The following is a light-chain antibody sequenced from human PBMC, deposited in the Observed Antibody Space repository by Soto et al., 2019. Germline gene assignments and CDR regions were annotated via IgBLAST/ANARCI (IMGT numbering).Light chain of an antibody. Sequence: ELVFIQCPCTLSLSPGERATLSCRASQSVSSSYLAWYQQKPGQAPRLLIYGASSRATGIPDRFSGSGSGTDFTLTISSFFFKDYAVYHFPFQGTSFRCTFG. J-gene: IGKJ5*01. CDR1: QSVSSSY. CDR3: PFQGTSFRCT. CDR2: GAS. V-gene: IGKV3-20*01.